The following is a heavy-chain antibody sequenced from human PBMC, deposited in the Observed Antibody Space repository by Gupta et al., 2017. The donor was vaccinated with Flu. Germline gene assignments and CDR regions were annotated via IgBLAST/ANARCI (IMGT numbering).Heavy chain of an antibody. J-gene: IGHJ4*02. Sequence: EVQLLESGGALVPPGGSLRLSCAASGLTFSDYAMNWVRQAPGKGLEWVSTVGAGGDRTYYADSVMGRFTISRDNSKNTVYLQMNSLRGDDTAVYYCAKDRSGNPAIDYWGQGTLVTVS. D-gene: IGHD6-13*01. CDR3: AKDRSGNPAIDY. CDR1: GLTFSDYA. V-gene: IGHV3-23*01. CDR2: VGAGGDRT.